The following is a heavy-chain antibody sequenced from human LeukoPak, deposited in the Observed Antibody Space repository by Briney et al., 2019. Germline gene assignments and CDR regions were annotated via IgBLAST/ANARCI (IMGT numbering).Heavy chain of an antibody. CDR3: ANDLRPKGDAFDI. CDR2: ISGSGGST. J-gene: IGHJ3*02. V-gene: IGHV3-23*01. Sequence: PGGSLRLSCAASGFTFSSYATSWVRQAPGKGLEWVSAISGSGGSTYYADSVKGRFTISRDNSKNTLYLQMNSLRAEDTAVYYCANDLRPKGDAFDIWGQGTMVTVSS. CDR1: GFTFSSYA.